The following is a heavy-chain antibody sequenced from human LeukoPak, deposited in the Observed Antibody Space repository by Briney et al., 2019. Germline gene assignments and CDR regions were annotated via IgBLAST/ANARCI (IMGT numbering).Heavy chain of an antibody. Sequence: SETLSLTCAVYGGSFSGYYWSWIRQPPGKGLEWIGEINHSGSTNSNPSLKSRVPISVDTSKTQFSLKLSSVTAADTAVYYCARASIAVAGTPLDYWGQGTLVTVSS. CDR2: INHSGST. CDR1: GGSFSGYY. D-gene: IGHD6-19*01. V-gene: IGHV4-34*01. CDR3: ARASIAVAGTPLDY. J-gene: IGHJ4*02.